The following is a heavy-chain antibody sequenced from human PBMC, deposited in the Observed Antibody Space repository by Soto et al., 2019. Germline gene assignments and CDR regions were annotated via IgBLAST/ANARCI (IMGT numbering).Heavy chain of an antibody. D-gene: IGHD7-27*01. V-gene: IGHV1-2*04. CDR3: ARAGPITGDLSSPVDY. Sequence: ASVKVSCKASGYTFTGYYMHWVRQAPGQGLEWMGWINPNSGGTNYAQKFQGWVTMTRDTSISTAYMELSRLRSDDTAVYYCARAGPITGDLSSPVDYWGQGTLVTVSS. CDR1: GYTFTGYY. CDR2: INPNSGGT. J-gene: IGHJ4*02.